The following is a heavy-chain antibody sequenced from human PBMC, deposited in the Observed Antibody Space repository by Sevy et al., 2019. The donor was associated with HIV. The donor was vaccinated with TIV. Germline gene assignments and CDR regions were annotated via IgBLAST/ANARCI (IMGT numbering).Heavy chain of an antibody. CDR1: GFIFSDFY. D-gene: IGHD2-2*01. Sequence: GSLRLSCAASGFIFSDFYMSWVRQAPGKGLEWISYISSRGTTIYYADSVKGRFTISRDNAKNSLYLQMNSLTADDTAVYYCARDHVVVEPLANYGMDVWGQGTTVTASS. J-gene: IGHJ6*02. CDR3: ARDHVVVEPLANYGMDV. V-gene: IGHV3-11*01. CDR2: ISSRGTTI.